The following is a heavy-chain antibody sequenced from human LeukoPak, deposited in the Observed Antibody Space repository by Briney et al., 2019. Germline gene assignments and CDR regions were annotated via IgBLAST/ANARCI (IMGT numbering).Heavy chain of an antibody. J-gene: IGHJ6*02. V-gene: IGHV4-31*03. CDR1: GGSISSGGYY. Sequence: PSQTLSLTCTVSGGSISSGGYYWSWIRQHPGKGLEWIGYIYYSGSTYYNPSLKSRVTISVDTSKNHFSLKLSSVTAADTAVYYCAREGYDLNYYYYGMDVWGQGTTVTVSS. D-gene: IGHD5-12*01. CDR3: AREGYDLNYYYYGMDV. CDR2: IYYSGST.